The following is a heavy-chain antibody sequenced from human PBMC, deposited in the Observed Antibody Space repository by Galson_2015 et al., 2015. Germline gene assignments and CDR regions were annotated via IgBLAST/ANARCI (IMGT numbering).Heavy chain of an antibody. D-gene: IGHD2-8*01. J-gene: IGHJ3*02. V-gene: IGHV3-11*01. Sequence: ASGFTFSDYYMSWIRQAPGKGLEWISYISSSGSTRYYADSVKGRLTISRDNAKNSLYLQMNSLRAEDTAVYYCARAHCTNGVCYFWNAFDIWGQGTMVTVSS. CDR1: GFTFSDYY. CDR3: ARAHCTNGVCYFWNAFDI. CDR2: ISSSGSTR.